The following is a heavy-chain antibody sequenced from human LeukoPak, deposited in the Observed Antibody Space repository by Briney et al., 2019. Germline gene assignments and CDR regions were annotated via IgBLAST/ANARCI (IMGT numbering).Heavy chain of an antibody. V-gene: IGHV1-3*01. CDR2: INAGNGNT. Sequence: ASVKVSCKASGYTFTSYAMHWVRQAPGQRLEWMGWINAGNGNTKYSQKFQGRVTITRDTSASTAYMELSSLRSEDTAVYYCARDYDFWSGYLNWFDPWGQGTLVTVSP. J-gene: IGHJ5*02. CDR3: ARDYDFWSGYLNWFDP. D-gene: IGHD3-3*01. CDR1: GYTFTSYA.